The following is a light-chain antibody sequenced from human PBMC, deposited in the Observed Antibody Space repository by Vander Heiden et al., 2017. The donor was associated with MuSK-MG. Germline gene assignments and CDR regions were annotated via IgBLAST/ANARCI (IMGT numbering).Light chain of an antibody. Sequence: QSALTQPAFVSGSPGQSITISCTGTSSDVGGYNYVSWYQQHPGKAPKLMIYDVSNRPSGVSNRFSGSKSGNTASLTISVHQAEDEADYYCSSNTSGSNWVFGGGTKLTVL. CDR3: SSNTSGSNWV. V-gene: IGLV2-14*01. J-gene: IGLJ3*02. CDR1: SSDVGGYNY. CDR2: DVS.